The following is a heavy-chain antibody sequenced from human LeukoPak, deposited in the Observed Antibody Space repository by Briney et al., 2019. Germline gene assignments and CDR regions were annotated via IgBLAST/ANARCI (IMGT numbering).Heavy chain of an antibody. Sequence: GGSLRLSCAASGFTVSSNYMSWVRQAPGKGLEWVSSISASGGSTYYADSVKGRFTISRDNSKNTLYLQMNSLRAEDTAVYYCVKVYYYMDVWGKGTTVTVS. V-gene: IGHV3-23*01. CDR1: GFTVSSNY. CDR2: ISASGGST. CDR3: VKVYYYMDV. J-gene: IGHJ6*03.